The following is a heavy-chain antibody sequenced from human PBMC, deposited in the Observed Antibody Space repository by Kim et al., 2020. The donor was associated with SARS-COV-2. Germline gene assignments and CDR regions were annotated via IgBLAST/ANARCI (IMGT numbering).Heavy chain of an antibody. J-gene: IGHJ5*02. V-gene: IGHV4-59*13. Sequence: SETLSLTCTVSGGSISSYYWSWIRQPPGKGLEWIGYIYYSGSTNYNPSLKSRVTISVDTSKNQFSLKLSSVTAADTAVYYCAGGYCSGGSCYWFDPWGQGTLVTVSS. CDR1: GGSISSYY. CDR2: IYYSGST. D-gene: IGHD2-15*01. CDR3: AGGYCSGGSCYWFDP.